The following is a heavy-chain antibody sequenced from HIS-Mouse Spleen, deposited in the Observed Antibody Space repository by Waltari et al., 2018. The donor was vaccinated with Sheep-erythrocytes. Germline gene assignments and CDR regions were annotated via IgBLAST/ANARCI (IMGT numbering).Heavy chain of an antibody. J-gene: IGHJ3*02. V-gene: IGHV3-13*01. CDR3: ARANSGSYDDAFDI. CDR1: GFTFSGYD. Sequence: EVQLVESGGGLVQPGGSLRLSCAASGFTFSGYDMPWVRQATGKGLEWVSAIGTAGDTYYPGSVKGRFTISRENAKNSLYLQMNSLRAGDTAVYYCARANSGSYDDAFDIWGQGTMVTVSS. D-gene: IGHD1-26*01. CDR2: IGTAGDT.